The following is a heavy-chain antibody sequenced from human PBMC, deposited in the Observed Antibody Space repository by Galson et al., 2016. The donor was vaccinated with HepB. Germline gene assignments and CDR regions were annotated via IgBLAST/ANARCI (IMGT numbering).Heavy chain of an antibody. D-gene: IGHD2-15*01. V-gene: IGHV3-21*01. J-gene: IGHJ4*02. CDR1: GFTFSNYG. CDR3: AILHCSGGSCYYFNY. Sequence: SLRLSCAASGFTFSNYGMNWVRQGPGKGLEWVSSISSSSSYIYYADSVKGRFTISRDNAKNSLYLQMNSLRAEETALYYCAILHCSGGSCYYFNYWGQGTLVTCSS. CDR2: ISSSSSYI.